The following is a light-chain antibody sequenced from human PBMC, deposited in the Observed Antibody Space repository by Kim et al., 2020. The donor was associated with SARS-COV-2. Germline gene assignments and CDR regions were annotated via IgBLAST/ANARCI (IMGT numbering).Light chain of an antibody. V-gene: IGKV3-15*01. CDR1: QSVSSN. J-gene: IGKJ2*01. Sequence: SLSPGEGATPACRSSQSVSSNLAWYQQNPGQAPRLLIYGASTRATGIPARFSGSGSGTEFTLTISSLQSEDFAVYYCQQYNNWPHTFGQGTKLEI. CDR2: GAS. CDR3: QQYNNWPHT.